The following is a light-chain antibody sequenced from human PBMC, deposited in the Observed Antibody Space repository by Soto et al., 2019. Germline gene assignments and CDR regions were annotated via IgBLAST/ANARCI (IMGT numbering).Light chain of an antibody. CDR1: QSVRSN. J-gene: IGKJ1*01. V-gene: IGKV3-15*01. CDR2: AAS. CDR3: KQYDNLPPA. Sequence: EILITQSPASLSVSAGERATLSCRASQSVRSNLAWYQQRPGQAPRLLIYAASSRATGLPARFSGSGSGTEFTLTISSLQSEDFAVYFCKQYDNLPPAFRKGTK.